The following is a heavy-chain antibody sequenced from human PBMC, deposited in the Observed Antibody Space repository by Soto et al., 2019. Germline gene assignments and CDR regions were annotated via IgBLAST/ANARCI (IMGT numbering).Heavy chain of an antibody. CDR3: VRDYTYGSGTSYGHSWFEP. CDR1: GDSVSSNSAA. V-gene: IGHV6-1*01. Sequence: SQTLSLTCAISGDSVSSNSAAWNWIRQSPSRGLEWLGRAYYRSQWYYDSAVSVRSRITVIPDTSKNQFSLQLNSVTPEDTAVYFCVRDYTYGSGTSYGHSWFEPWGQGTLVTVSS. J-gene: IGHJ5*02. D-gene: IGHD3-10*01. CDR2: AYYRSQWYY.